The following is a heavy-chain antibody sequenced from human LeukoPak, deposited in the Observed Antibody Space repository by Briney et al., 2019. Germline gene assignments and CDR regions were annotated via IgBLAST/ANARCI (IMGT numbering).Heavy chain of an antibody. CDR1: GFTFSTYG. J-gene: IGHJ3*02. Sequence: GGSLRLSCAASGFTFSTYGMHWVRQAPGKRLEWVAVTWYDGSYKYYGDSVKGRFTISRDNSKNTLYLQMASLRAEDTAVYYCARQFDGSHPNAFDIWGQGTMVTVSS. V-gene: IGHV3-33*01. CDR3: ARQFDGSHPNAFDI. CDR2: TWYDGSYK. D-gene: IGHD1-26*01.